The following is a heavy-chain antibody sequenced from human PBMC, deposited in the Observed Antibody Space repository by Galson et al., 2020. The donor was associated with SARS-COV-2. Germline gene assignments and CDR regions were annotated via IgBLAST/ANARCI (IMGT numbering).Heavy chain of an antibody. Sequence: SETLSLTCAVYGGPFSGYYWSWIRQPPGKGLEWIGEINHSGSTNYNPSLKSRVTISVDTSKNQFSLKLSSVTAADTAVYYCARARWGLRYFDYWGQGTLVTVSS. J-gene: IGHJ4*02. CDR2: INHSGST. CDR3: ARARWGLRYFDY. V-gene: IGHV4-34*01. D-gene: IGHD2-21*01. CDR1: GGPFSGYY.